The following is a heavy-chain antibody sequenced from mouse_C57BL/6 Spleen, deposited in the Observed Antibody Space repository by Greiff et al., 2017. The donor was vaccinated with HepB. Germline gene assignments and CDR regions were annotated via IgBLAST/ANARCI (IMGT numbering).Heavy chain of an antibody. V-gene: IGHV1-19*01. Sequence: EVQLQQSGPVLVKPGASVKMSCKASGYTFTDYYMNWVKQSHGKSLEWIGVINPYNGGTSYNQKFKGKATLTVDKSSSTAYMELNSLTSEDSAVYYCARDGLPMDYWGQGTSVTVSS. CDR1: GYTFTDYY. J-gene: IGHJ4*01. D-gene: IGHD2-4*01. CDR3: ARDGLPMDY. CDR2: INPYNGGT.